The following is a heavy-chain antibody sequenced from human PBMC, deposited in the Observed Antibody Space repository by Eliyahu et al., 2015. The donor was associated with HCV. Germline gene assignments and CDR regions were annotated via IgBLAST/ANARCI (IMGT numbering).Heavy chain of an antibody. J-gene: IGHJ4*02. CDR2: IYYSGST. D-gene: IGHD6-19*01. V-gene: IGHV4-59*01. CDR1: GGSISSYY. Sequence: QVQLQESGPGLVKPSETLSLTCTVSGGSISSYYWSWIRQPPGKGLEWIGYIYYSGSTNYNPSLKSRVTISVDTSKNQFSLKLSSVTAADTAVYYCARDSGLKAVAGRYFDYWGQGTLVTVSS. CDR3: ARDSGLKAVAGRYFDY.